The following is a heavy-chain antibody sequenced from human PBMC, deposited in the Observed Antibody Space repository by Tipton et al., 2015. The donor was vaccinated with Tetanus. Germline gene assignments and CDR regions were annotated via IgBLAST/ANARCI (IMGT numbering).Heavy chain of an antibody. CDR3: AREGAYYYYDSSGYLDY. CDR1: GGSISSYY. J-gene: IGHJ4*02. V-gene: IGHV4-59*01. CDR2: IYYSGST. Sequence: LRLSCTVSGGSISSYYWSWIRQPPGKGLEWIGYIYYSGSTNYNPSLKSRVTISVDTSKNQFSLKLSSVTAADTAVYYCAREGAYYYYDSSGYLDYWGQGTLVTVSS. D-gene: IGHD3-22*01.